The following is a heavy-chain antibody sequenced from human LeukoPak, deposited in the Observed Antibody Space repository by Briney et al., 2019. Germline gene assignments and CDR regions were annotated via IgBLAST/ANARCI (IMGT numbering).Heavy chain of an antibody. Sequence: PGGSLRLSCAASGFTFSSYAMHWVRQAPGKGLEWVAVISYDGSNKYYADSVKGRFTISRDNSKNTLYLQMNSLRAEDTAVYYCARGMAVAGRDAFDIWGQGTMVTVSS. J-gene: IGHJ3*02. D-gene: IGHD6-19*01. CDR1: GFTFSSYA. CDR2: ISYDGSNK. CDR3: ARGMAVAGRDAFDI. V-gene: IGHV3-30*04.